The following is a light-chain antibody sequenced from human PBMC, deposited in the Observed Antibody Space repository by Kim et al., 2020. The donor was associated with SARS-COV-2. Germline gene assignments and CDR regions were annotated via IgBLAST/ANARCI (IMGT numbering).Light chain of an antibody. J-gene: IGLJ3*02. CDR1: GCSIASNY. CDR2: EDN. CDR3: QSYDSNIGV. Sequence: GKTVTLSGTRSGCSIASNYVQWYQQRPGSSPTSVIYEDNERPSGVPDRFSGSIDSSSNSASLTISGLKAEDEADYYCQSYDSNIGVFGGGTQLTVL. V-gene: IGLV6-57*01.